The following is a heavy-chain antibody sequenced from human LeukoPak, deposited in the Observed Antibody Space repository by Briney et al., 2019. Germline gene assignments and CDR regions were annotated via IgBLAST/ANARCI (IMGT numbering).Heavy chain of an antibody. CDR1: GGSISSYN. D-gene: IGHD1-26*01. Sequence: SETLSLTCTVSGGSISSYNWTWIRQPPGKGLEWIGEIGHNGSTNYNPSLKGRVTISVDTSKNQFSLKLTSVTAADTAVYYCARPSGATPFKRFDYWGQGTLVTVSS. V-gene: IGHV4-34*01. CDR3: ARPSGATPFKRFDY. J-gene: IGHJ4*02. CDR2: IGHNGST.